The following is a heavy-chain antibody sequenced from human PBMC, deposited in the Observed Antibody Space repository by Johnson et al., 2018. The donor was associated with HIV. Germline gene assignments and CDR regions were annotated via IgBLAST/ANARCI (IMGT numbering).Heavy chain of an antibody. Sequence: LLVESGGGLVQPGRSLRLSCAASGFTFDDYAMHWVRQAPGKGLEWVSGISWNSGSIGYADSVKGRFTISRDNAKNSLYLQMNSLRAEDTALYYCAKGGGQQLANAFDIWGQGTMVTVSA. CDR3: AKGGGQQLANAFDI. CDR2: ISWNSGSI. CDR1: GFTFDDYA. J-gene: IGHJ3*02. D-gene: IGHD6-13*01. V-gene: IGHV3-9*01.